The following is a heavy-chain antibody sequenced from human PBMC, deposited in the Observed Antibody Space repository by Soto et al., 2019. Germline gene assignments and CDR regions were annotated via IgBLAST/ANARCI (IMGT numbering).Heavy chain of an antibody. J-gene: IGHJ4*02. V-gene: IGHV1-8*01. Sequence: QVQLVQSGAEVKKPGASVKVSCKASGYTFTSYDINWVRQAPGQGLEWMGWMNPNSGNTGYAQKFQGRVTMTRNNSISTAYMELISLRSEDTAVYYCAGGGITFGGVIVRWGQGTLVTVSS. D-gene: IGHD3-16*02. CDR2: MNPNSGNT. CDR3: AGGGITFGGVIVR. CDR1: GYTFTSYD.